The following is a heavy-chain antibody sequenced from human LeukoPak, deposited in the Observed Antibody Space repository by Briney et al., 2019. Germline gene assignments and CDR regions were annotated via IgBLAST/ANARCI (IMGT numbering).Heavy chain of an antibody. V-gene: IGHV1-2*02. Sequence: ASVKVSCKASGYTFTGYYMHWVRQAPGQGLEWMGWINPNSGGTNYAQKFQGRVTMTRDTSISTAYMELSRLRSDDTAVYYCARGPVTSVPYYYYYMDVWGKGTTVTISS. J-gene: IGHJ6*03. CDR2: INPNSGGT. D-gene: IGHD4-17*01. CDR1: GYTFTGYY. CDR3: ARGPVTSVPYYYYYMDV.